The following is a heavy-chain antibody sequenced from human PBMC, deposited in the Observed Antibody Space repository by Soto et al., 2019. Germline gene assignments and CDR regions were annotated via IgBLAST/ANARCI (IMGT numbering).Heavy chain of an antibody. V-gene: IGHV3-30-3*01. CDR3: ARPLWRDDYNWGYFDL. CDR2: ISYDGSNK. J-gene: IGHJ2*01. Sequence: QVQLVESGGDVVQPGRSLGHSCAASGFTFSSYAMHWVRQAPGKGLEWVAVISYDGSNKYYADSVKGRFTISRDNSKNTLYLQMNSLRAEDTAVYYCARPLWRDDYNWGYFDLWGRGTLVTVSS. CDR1: GFTFSSYA. D-gene: IGHD4-4*01.